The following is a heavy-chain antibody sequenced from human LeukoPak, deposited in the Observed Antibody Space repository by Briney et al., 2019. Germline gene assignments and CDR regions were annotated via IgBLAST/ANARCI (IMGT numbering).Heavy chain of an antibody. CDR1: GGTFSSYA. J-gene: IGHJ5*02. Sequence: SVKVSCKVSGGTFSSYAISWVRQAPGQGLEWMGRIIPILGIANCAQKFQGRVTITTDESTSTAYMELSSLRSEDTAVYYCARSGNRFDPWGQGTLVTVSS. V-gene: IGHV1-69*04. D-gene: IGHD3-10*01. CDR2: IIPILGIA. CDR3: ARSGNRFDP.